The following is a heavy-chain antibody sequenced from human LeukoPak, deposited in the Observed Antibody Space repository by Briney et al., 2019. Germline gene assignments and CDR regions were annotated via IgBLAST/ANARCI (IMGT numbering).Heavy chain of an antibody. D-gene: IGHD6-6*01. V-gene: IGHV4-59*08. Sequence: PSETLSLTCTVSGGSLSSLYWSWIRQPPGKGLEWIGYIYYSGSTNYNPSLESRVTISVDTSKNQFSLNLSSVTAADTAIYYCARSTSIHHLDYWGQGILVTVSS. CDR3: ARSTSIHHLDY. J-gene: IGHJ4*02. CDR1: GGSLSSLY. CDR2: IYYSGST.